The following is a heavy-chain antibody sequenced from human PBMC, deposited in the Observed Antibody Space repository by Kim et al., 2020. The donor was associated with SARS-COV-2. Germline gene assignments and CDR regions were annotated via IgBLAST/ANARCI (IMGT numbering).Heavy chain of an antibody. D-gene: IGHD6-13*01. CDR2: IYPGDSDT. V-gene: IGHV5-51*01. Sequence: GESLKISCKGSGYSFTSYWIGWVRQMPGKGLEWMGIIYPGDSDTRYSPSFQGQVTISADKSISTAYLQWSSLKASDTAMYYCARHVYSSSWYGTNNGMDVWGQGTTVTVSS. CDR3: ARHVYSSSWYGTNNGMDV. J-gene: IGHJ6*02. CDR1: GYSFTSYW.